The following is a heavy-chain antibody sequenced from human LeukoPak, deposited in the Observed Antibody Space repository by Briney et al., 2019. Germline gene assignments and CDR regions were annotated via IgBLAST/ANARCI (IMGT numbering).Heavy chain of an antibody. Sequence: GGSLRLSCAASGFTFSSYAMSWVRQAPGKGLEWVSVIYSGGTTKYADSVRGRFTISRDNSKNTLYFQMNSLRVEDTAVYYCARAVTGAGDWDWFDSWGQGTLVTVSS. V-gene: IGHV3-66*01. J-gene: IGHJ5*01. CDR3: ARAVTGAGDWDWFDS. CDR1: GFTFSSYA. CDR2: IYSGGTT. D-gene: IGHD6-19*01.